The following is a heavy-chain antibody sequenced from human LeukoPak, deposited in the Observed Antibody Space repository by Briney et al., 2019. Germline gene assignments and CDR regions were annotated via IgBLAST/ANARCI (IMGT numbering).Heavy chain of an antibody. CDR3: AKDNRGDYFGY. CDR2: ISWNSGSI. Sequence: GGSLRLSCAASGFTFDDYAMHWVRQAPGKGLEWVSGISWNSGSIGYADSVKGRFTISRDNAKNSLYLQMNSLRAEDTALYYCAKDNRGDYFGYWGQGTLVTVSS. D-gene: IGHD1-14*01. V-gene: IGHV3-9*01. CDR1: GFTFDDYA. J-gene: IGHJ4*02.